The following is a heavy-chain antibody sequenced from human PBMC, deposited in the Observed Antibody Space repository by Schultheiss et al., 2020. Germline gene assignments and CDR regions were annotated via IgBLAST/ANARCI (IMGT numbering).Heavy chain of an antibody. J-gene: IGHJ6*02. CDR3: AKSSPEGYGDSHSYYYGMDV. D-gene: IGHD4-17*01. V-gene: IGHV3-23*01. CDR2: ISGSGATT. CDR1: GFTFSSYA. Sequence: GGSLRLSCAASGFTFSSYAMSWVRQAPGKGLEWVSVISGSGATTYSADSVKGRFTISRDNSKNTLYLQMNSLRAEDTAVYYCAKSSPEGYGDSHSYYYGMDVWGQGTTVTVSS.